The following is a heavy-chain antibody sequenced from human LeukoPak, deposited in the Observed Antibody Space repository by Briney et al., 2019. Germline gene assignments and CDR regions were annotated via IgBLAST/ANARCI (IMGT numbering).Heavy chain of an antibody. CDR2: FYHGGST. CDR3: ASVRRDGYPFDY. CDR1: GYSISTGYY. Sequence: SETLSLTCTVSGYSISTGYYWDWIRQPPGKGLEWIGTFYHGGSTYYNPSLKSRVTISVDTSKNQFSLKLSSVTAADTAVYYCASVRRDGYPFDYWGQGTLVTVSS. J-gene: IGHJ4*02. D-gene: IGHD5-24*01. V-gene: IGHV4-38-2*02.